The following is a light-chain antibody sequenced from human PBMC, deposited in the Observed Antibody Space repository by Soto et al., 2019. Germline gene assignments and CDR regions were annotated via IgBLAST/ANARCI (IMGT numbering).Light chain of an antibody. CDR3: QQYTGYFWT. Sequence: DIQMTQSPSTLSASVGDRVTITCRASQSISSWLAWYQQKPGKAPKLLIHKASSLESGVPSRFSGSGSGTEFTLTISRLQPDDFATYYCQQYTGYFWTFGQGTKVEVK. CDR2: KAS. J-gene: IGKJ1*01. V-gene: IGKV1-5*03. CDR1: QSISSW.